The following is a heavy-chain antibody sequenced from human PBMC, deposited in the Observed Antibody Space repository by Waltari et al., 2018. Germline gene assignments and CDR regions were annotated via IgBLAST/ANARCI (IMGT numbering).Heavy chain of an antibody. CDR3: ARVPPGNLWFDY. CDR2: ISSSGNKE. CDR1: EFIFSRYE. D-gene: IGHD3-16*01. Sequence: EVQLVESGGGLVQPGGSLRLSCAASEFIFSRYEMNWVRQAPGKGLEWVSYISSSGNKEDYAASVKGRFTISRDNAKNSLYLEMNSLRAGDTGVYYCARVPPGNLWFDYWGQGALVTVSS. J-gene: IGHJ4*02. V-gene: IGHV3-48*03.